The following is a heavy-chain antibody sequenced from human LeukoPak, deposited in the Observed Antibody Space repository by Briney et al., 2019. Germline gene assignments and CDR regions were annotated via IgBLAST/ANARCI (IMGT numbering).Heavy chain of an antibody. V-gene: IGHV3-7*01. CDR1: GFTFSNYW. J-gene: IGHJ4*02. Sequence: GGSLRLSCAASGFTFSNYWMSLVRQAPGKGLEWVANIKQDGSEKYYVESVKGRFTISRDNAKNSLYLQMNSLRAEDTAFYYCANYCSTSSCPYYWGQGTLVTVSS. CDR3: ANYCSTSSCPYY. D-gene: IGHD2-2*01. CDR2: IKQDGSEK.